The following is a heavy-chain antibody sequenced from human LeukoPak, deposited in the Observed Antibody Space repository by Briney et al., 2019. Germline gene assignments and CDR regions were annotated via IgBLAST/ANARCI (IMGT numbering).Heavy chain of an antibody. Sequence: PSETLSLTCTVSGDSISSNTYYWGWIRQPPGKGLEWIGNIYYTGSTYYNPSLKSRVTISADTSKNQLSLKLSSVTAADTAVYYCAREAFTVEQTHFDYWGQGTLVTVSS. D-gene: IGHD1/OR15-1a*01. J-gene: IGHJ4*02. CDR2: IYYTGST. CDR3: AREAFTVEQTHFDY. CDR1: GDSISSNTYY. V-gene: IGHV4-39*02.